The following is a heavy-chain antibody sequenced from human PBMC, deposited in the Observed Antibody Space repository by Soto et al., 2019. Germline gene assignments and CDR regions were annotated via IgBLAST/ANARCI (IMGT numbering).Heavy chain of an antibody. Sequence: QVQLQESGPGLVKPSGTLSLTCAVSGDSISSSNWWSWVRQPPGKGLEWIGEIYHTGSTNYNPSLXXRXTXXVDKSKNQFSLKLNSVTAADTAVYYCARFYDILRSWGQGTLVTVSS. CDR3: ARFYDILRS. V-gene: IGHV4-4*02. D-gene: IGHD3-9*01. CDR2: IYHTGST. J-gene: IGHJ5*02. CDR1: GDSISSSNW.